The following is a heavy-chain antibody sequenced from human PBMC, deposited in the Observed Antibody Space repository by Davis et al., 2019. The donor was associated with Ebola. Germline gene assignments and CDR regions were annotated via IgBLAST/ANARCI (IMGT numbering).Heavy chain of an antibody. Sequence: GESLKISCAASGLLFSSYAMSWVRQAPGRGLEWVSSISASGGATFYADSVKGRIVMSRDNSNDTLYLRMNNLRAEDTAIYYCAKDLTSYYGSGDFSDYWGQGILVTVSS. CDR2: ISASGGAT. CDR3: AKDLTSYYGSGDFSDY. CDR1: GLLFSSYA. J-gene: IGHJ4*02. V-gene: IGHV3-23*01. D-gene: IGHD3-10*01.